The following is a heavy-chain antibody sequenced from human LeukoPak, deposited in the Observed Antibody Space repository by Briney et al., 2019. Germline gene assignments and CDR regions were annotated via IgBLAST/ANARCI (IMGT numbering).Heavy chain of an antibody. D-gene: IGHD3-10*01. CDR2: MRSDESYK. CDR3: ARAFERGNWFDP. J-gene: IGHJ5*02. V-gene: IGHV3-30*02. Sequence: GGSLRLSCAASGFSFSNYGMHWLRQAPGKGLEWVAFMRSDESYKYYIDSVKGRFTISRDNSKNTLYLQMNSLRGEDTAVYYCARAFERGNWFDPWGQGTLVTVSS. CDR1: GFSFSNYG.